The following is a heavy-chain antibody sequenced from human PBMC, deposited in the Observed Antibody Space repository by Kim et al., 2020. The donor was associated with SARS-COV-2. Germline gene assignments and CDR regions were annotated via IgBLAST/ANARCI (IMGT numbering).Heavy chain of an antibody. CDR3: AGGFRAAAGPFYYYYYMDV. Sequence: ASVKVSCKASGYTFTSYDINWVRQATGQGLEWMGWMNPNSGNTGYAQKFQGRVTMTRNTSISTAYMELSSLRSEDTAVYYCAGGFRAAAGPFYYYYYMDVWGKGTTVTGSS. V-gene: IGHV1-8*01. D-gene: IGHD6-13*01. J-gene: IGHJ6*03. CDR1: GYTFTSYD. CDR2: MNPNSGNT.